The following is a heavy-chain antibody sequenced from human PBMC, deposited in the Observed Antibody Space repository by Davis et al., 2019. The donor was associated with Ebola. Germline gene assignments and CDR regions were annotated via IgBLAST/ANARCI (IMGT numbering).Heavy chain of an antibody. Sequence: GESPKTPRAALGFTFSGSAMHRVRQASGKGLERVGRIRSKANSYATAYAASVKGRFTISRDDPKNTAYLQMNSLTTEDTAVYYCTSTRIAAAGRILDYWGQGTLVTVSS. CDR3: TSTRIAAAGRILDY. CDR1: GFTFSGSA. V-gene: IGHV3-73*01. CDR2: IRSKANSYAT. D-gene: IGHD6-13*01. J-gene: IGHJ4*02.